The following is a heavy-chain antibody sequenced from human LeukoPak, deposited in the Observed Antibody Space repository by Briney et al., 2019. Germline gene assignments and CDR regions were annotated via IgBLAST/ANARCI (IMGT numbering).Heavy chain of an antibody. CDR2: INPNSGGT. CDR1: GYIFTGYY. D-gene: IGHD4-17*01. V-gene: IGHV1-2*02. CDR3: ASHHDYGEHYFDY. Sequence: GASVKVSCKASGYIFTGYYMHWVRQAPGQGLEWMGWINPNSGGTNYAQKFQGRVTMTRDTSISTAYMELSRLRSDDTAVYYCASHHDYGEHYFDYWGQGTLVTVSS. J-gene: IGHJ4*02.